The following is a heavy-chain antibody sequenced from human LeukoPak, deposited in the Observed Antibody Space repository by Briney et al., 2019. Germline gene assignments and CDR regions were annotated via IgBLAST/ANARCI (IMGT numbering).Heavy chain of an antibody. CDR2: FYYGGSA. CDR1: GVSVSDNNYY. J-gene: IGHJ5*02. Sequence: SETLSLTCIVSGVSVSDNNYYWGWIRQPPGKELEYIGNFYYGGSANYNPSLGSRVTISVDTSKNQISLNLTSVTTADTAIYYCVRDTSDPWGQGTLVTVSS. V-gene: IGHV4-61*01. CDR3: VRDTSDP.